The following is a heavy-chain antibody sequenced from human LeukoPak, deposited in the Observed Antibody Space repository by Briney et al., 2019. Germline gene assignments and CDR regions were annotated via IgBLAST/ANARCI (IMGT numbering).Heavy chain of an antibody. CDR2: VTHRGTT. J-gene: IGHJ4*02. CDR3: AILGYCSSAAGYAIPI. D-gene: IGHD2-2*01. CDR1: GGSFSSYY. V-gene: IGHV4-34*01. Sequence: PSETLSLTCAVYGGSFSSYYWTWVRQPPGKGLEWIGEVTHRGTTHYNPSLKSRVTISADTQFALKLTSVTAADTAVYYCAILGYCSSAAGYAIPIWGQGSLVTVSS.